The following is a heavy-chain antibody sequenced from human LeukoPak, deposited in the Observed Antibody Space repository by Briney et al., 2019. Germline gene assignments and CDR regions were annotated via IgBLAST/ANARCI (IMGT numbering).Heavy chain of an antibody. Sequence: ASVQVSCQASGYTFTSYGISWVRQAPGQGLEWMGWISAYNGKTKYAQKLQGRVTMTPDTSTSTAYMELRSVRSDDTAVYYCARLITGTTEALVGWFDPWGQGTLVTVSS. V-gene: IGHV1-18*01. D-gene: IGHD1-7*01. CDR3: ARLITGTTEALVGWFDP. CDR1: GYTFTSYG. J-gene: IGHJ5*02. CDR2: ISAYNGKT.